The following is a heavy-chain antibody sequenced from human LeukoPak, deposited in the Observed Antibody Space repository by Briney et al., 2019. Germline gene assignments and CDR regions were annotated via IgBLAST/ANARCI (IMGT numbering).Heavy chain of an antibody. V-gene: IGHV1-2*02. D-gene: IGHD3-10*01. Sequence: GASVKVSCKASGYTFTSYDINWVRQAPGQGLEWMGWINSNTGGTNYAQKFQGRVTMTRDTSISTAYMELSRLRSDDTAVYYCARDDPSIVRGVIIELFDYWGQGTLVTVSS. CDR1: GYTFTSYD. CDR2: INSNTGGT. CDR3: ARDDPSIVRGVIIELFDY. J-gene: IGHJ4*02.